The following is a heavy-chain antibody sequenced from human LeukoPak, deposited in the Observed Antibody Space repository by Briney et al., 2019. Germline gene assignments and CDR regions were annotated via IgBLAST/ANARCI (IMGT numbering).Heavy chain of an antibody. CDR1: GCTFSSYD. J-gene: IGHJ4*02. CDR2: IIPIFGTA. CDR3: ARRKSGED. Sequence: SVKVSCKASGCTFSSYDISLVRQAPGQGLEWMGGIIPIFGTANYAQKFQGKGTITADGSTSTAYMELSSLRSEDTAVYYCARRKSGEDWGQGTLVTVSS. V-gene: IGHV1-69*01. D-gene: IGHD1-26*01.